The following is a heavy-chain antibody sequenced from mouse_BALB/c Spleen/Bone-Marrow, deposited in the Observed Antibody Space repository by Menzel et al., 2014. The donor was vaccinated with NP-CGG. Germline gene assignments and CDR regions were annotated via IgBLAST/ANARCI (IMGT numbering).Heavy chain of an antibody. CDR2: IWAGGNT. CDR1: GFSLTSCG. V-gene: IGHV2-9*02. Sequence: VHLVESGPGLVAPSQSLSITCTVSGFSLTSCGVHWVRQPPGKGLEWLGVIWAGGNTNYNSALMSRLNINKDSSKSQVFLKMNSLQSDDTAMYYCARDTYSGNPYVLDYWGQGTSVTVSS. D-gene: IGHD2-10*01. CDR3: ARDTYSGNPYVLDY. J-gene: IGHJ4*01.